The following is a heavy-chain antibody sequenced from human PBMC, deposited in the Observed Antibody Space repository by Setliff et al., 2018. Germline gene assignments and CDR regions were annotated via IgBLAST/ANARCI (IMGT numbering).Heavy chain of an antibody. CDR1: GYTFTDYG. Sequence: GASVISCKASGYTFTDYGATWVRQAPGQGLEWVGWISPYSGNTYYAPKFQGRITMTTDTSTTTAYMELKSLRSDDTAIYYCSRLVRYCTRTSCQRLSGDDYWGQGALVTVSS. CDR3: SRLVRYCTRTSCQRLSGDDY. J-gene: IGHJ4*02. V-gene: IGHV1-18*01. CDR2: ISPYSGNT. D-gene: IGHD2-2*01.